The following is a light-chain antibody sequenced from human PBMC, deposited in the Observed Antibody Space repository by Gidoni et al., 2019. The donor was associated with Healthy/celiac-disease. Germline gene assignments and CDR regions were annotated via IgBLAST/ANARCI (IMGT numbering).Light chain of an antibody. CDR3: QQYNSYLIT. J-gene: IGKJ5*01. CDR2: KAS. CDR1: QSISSW. V-gene: IGKV1-5*03. Sequence: DFQMTQSPSTLSASVGDRVNITCRASQSISSWLAWYQQKPGKAPKLLIYKASSLESGVPSRFSGSGSGTEFTLTISSLQPDDFATYYCQQYNSYLITFGQGTRLEIK.